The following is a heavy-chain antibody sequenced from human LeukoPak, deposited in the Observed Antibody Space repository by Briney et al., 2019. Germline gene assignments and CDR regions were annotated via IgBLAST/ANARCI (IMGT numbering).Heavy chain of an antibody. Sequence: PSETLSLTCTVSGGSISSHYWSWIRQPAGKGLEWIGRIYSSGSTNYNPSLKSRVTISVDKSKNQFSLKLSSVTAADTAVYYCAREGNRLSFEYWGQGTLVTVAS. J-gene: IGHJ4*02. CDR2: IYSSGST. CDR3: AREGNRLSFEY. V-gene: IGHV4-4*07. CDR1: GGSISSHY.